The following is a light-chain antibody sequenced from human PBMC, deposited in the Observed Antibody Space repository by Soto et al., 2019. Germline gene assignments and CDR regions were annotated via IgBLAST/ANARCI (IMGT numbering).Light chain of an antibody. V-gene: IGLV3-1*01. CDR2: QDT. CDR1: KLGDKY. CDR3: QAWDSTSVI. Sequence: SYELTQPPSVSVSPGQTATITCSGDKLGDKYVCWYQQKPGQSPVLVIYQDTRRPSGIPERFSGSNSGNTATLTISGTQAMDEADFYCQAWDSTSVIFGGGTKVTVL. J-gene: IGLJ2*01.